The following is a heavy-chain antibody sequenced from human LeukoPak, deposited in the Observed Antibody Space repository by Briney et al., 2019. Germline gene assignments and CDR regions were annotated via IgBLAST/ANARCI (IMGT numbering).Heavy chain of an antibody. CDR1: GFTFSNFW. CDR3: ARGGHSSFDY. CDR2: ITSDGSNI. V-gene: IGHV3-74*01. D-gene: IGHD3-16*01. J-gene: IGHJ4*02. Sequence: GGSLRLSCAASGFTFSNFWLHWVRQAPGKWPEWVSRITSDGSNINYADSVQGRFTISRDNAKNTLYLQMNSLSAEDTAVYYCARGGHSSFDYWGQGALVTVSS.